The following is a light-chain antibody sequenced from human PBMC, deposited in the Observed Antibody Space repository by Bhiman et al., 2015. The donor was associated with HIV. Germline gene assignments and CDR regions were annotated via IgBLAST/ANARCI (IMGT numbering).Light chain of an antibody. CDR1: SSNIGAGYD. J-gene: IGLJ1*01. CDR2: AYT. CDR3: SSHTARTNYV. Sequence: QSVLTQPPSMSGAPGQRVTISCTGNSSNIGAGYDVHWYQHLPGTAPKVLIYAYTNRPSGVPDRFSGSKSGNTASLTISGLQSEDEADYYCSSHTARTNYVFGTGTKLTVL. V-gene: IGLV1-40*01.